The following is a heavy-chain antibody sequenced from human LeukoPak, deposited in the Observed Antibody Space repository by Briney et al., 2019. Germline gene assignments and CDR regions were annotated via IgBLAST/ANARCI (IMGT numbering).Heavy chain of an antibody. D-gene: IGHD3-3*01. CDR2: INSDGSST. CDR1: GCTFSSYW. V-gene: IGHV3-74*01. Sequence: PGGSLRLSCAASGCTFSSYWKHWVRQAPGKGLMWVSRINSDGSSTSYADSVKGRFTISRDNAKNSLYLQMNSLRAEDTALYYCAKDLWSGWAQNGLDYWGQGTLVTVSS. J-gene: IGHJ4*02. CDR3: AKDLWSGWAQNGLDY.